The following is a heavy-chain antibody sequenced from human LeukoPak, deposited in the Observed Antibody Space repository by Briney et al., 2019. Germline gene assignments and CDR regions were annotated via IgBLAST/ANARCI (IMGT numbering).Heavy chain of an antibody. J-gene: IGHJ3*02. D-gene: IGHD3-22*01. Sequence: GGSLRLSCAASGFTFSSYCMSWVRQAPGKGLEWVASISTSNSHLFYADSVKGRFTISRDNAKNSLYLQMISLRAEDTAVYYCARDVHDYYDSSGYYSLDAFDIWGRGTMVTVSS. CDR1: GFTFSSYC. CDR3: ARDVHDYYDSSGYYSLDAFDI. CDR2: ISTSNSHL. V-gene: IGHV3-21*01.